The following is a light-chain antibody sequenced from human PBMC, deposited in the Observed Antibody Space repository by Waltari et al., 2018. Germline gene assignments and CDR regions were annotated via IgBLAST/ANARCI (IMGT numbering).Light chain of an antibody. J-gene: IGKJ2*01. CDR2: AAS. Sequence: TVMTQSPATLSLSPGETATLSCRASQSVKVNLAWYQQQGGQTPRLLIYAASSRTTGIPGRFSGSGSGTDFTLTISSLQSEDFAVYYCQQYDEWPFTFGQGTKVDFK. V-gene: IGKV3-15*01. CDR3: QQYDEWPFT. CDR1: QSVKVN.